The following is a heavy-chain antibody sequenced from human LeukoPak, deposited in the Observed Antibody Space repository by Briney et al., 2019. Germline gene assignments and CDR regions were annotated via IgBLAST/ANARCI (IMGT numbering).Heavy chain of an antibody. Sequence: GESLRLSCAASGFTFGAYHMTWVRQAPGKGLEWVANIKQDGSEKYYVDSVKGRFTISRDNANNSLYLQMNSLRAEDTAVYYCARMSGIAVAAIWISYFDYWGQGTLVTVSS. V-gene: IGHV3-7*03. J-gene: IGHJ4*02. CDR1: GFTFGAYH. D-gene: IGHD6-19*01. CDR2: IKQDGSEK. CDR3: ARMSGIAVAAIWISYFDY.